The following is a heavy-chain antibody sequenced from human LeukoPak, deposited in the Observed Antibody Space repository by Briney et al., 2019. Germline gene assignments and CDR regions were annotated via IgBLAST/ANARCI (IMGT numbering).Heavy chain of an antibody. CDR3: ATSGEVDIVVVVAATYYFDY. CDR1: GYTFTSYA. J-gene: IGHJ4*02. Sequence: GASVKVSCKASGYTFTSYAMNWVRQAPGQGLEWMGWINTNTGNPTYAQGFTGRFVFSLDTSVSTAYLQISSLKAEDTAVYYCATSGEVDIVVVVAATYYFDYWGQGTLVTVSS. D-gene: IGHD2-15*01. V-gene: IGHV7-4-1*02. CDR2: INTNTGNP.